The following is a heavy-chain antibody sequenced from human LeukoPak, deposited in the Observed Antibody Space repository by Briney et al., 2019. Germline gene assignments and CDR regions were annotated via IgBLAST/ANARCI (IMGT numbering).Heavy chain of an antibody. Sequence: ASVKVSCKASGYTFTGYYMHWLRQAPGQGLEWMGWINPNSGGTNYAQKFQGRVTMTRDTSISTAYMELSRLRSDDTAVYYCARRGNYDSSGYYYWGQGTLVTVSS. J-gene: IGHJ4*02. D-gene: IGHD3-22*01. CDR3: ARRGNYDSSGYYY. CDR2: INPNSGGT. V-gene: IGHV1-2*02. CDR1: GYTFTGYY.